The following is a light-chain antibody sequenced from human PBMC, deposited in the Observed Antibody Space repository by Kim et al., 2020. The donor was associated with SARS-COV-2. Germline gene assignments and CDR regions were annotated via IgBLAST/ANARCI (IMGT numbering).Light chain of an antibody. V-gene: IGLV3-21*04. Sequence: SYELTQPPSVSVAPGKTARITCGGNNNGSKSVQWYQQKLGQAPVLVLHYDCDRPLGIPERFPGPNSGNTATPTIRRVEAGDEADYYRQVWDRSSDYRVFG. CDR1: NNGSKS. CDR3: QVWDRSSDYRV. CDR2: YDC. J-gene: IGLJ2*01.